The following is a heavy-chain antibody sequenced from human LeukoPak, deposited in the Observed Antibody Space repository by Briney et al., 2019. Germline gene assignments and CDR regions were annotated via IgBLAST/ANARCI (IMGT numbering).Heavy chain of an antibody. J-gene: IGHJ5*02. V-gene: IGHV1-2*02. CDR1: GYTFTGYY. CDR3: ARGPFRNVDAAMIASRFDP. CDR2: INPNNGGT. D-gene: IGHD5-18*01. Sequence: ASVKVSCRASGYTFTGYYVHWVRQAPGQGLEWMGWINPNNGGTNYAQKFQGRVTMTRDTSITTAYMELSRLRSDDTAVYYCARGPFRNVDAAMIASRFDPWGQGILVTVSS.